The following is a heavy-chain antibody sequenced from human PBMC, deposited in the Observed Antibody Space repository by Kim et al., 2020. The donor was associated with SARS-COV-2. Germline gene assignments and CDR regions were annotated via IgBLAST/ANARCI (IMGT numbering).Heavy chain of an antibody. J-gene: IGHJ4*02. Sequence: PSLKDRVTISVDASKNQFSLKLSSVAAADTAVYYCARGRGWAAGPYYFDYWGQGTLVTVSS. CDR3: ARGRGWAAGPYYFDY. V-gene: IGHV4-34*01. D-gene: IGHD6-13*01.